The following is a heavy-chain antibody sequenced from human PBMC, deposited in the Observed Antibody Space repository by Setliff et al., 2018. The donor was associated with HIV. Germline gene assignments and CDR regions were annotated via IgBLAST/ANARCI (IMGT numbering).Heavy chain of an antibody. V-gene: IGHV3-53*05. CDR3: ARDQREPGSGYSAFYEDHYYYYMDV. CDR1: GFTVSSNY. Sequence: PGGSLRLSCAASGFTVSSNYMSWVRQAPGKGLEWVSLIYHGGSTYYADSVKGRFTISRDNSKNTLYLQMNSLRVEDTAVYYCARDQREPGSGYSAFYEDHYYYYMDVWGTGSPVTVSS. J-gene: IGHJ6*03. CDR2: IYHGGST. D-gene: IGHD3-22*01.